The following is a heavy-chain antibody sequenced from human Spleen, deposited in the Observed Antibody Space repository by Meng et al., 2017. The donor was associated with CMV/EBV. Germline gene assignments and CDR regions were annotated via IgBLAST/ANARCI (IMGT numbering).Heavy chain of an antibody. CDR2: IRNKANSYTT. CDR1: GFTFSDYA. CDR3: ARAVSYSGRSYFDS. Sequence: GESLKISCTASGFTFSDYAMTWVRQAPGKGLEWVGRIRNKANSYTTEYAASVKGRFIISRDDSENSLNLQMNSLKTEDTAVYYCARAVSYSGRSYFDSWGQGTLVTVSS. J-gene: IGHJ4*02. D-gene: IGHD1-26*01. V-gene: IGHV3-72*01.